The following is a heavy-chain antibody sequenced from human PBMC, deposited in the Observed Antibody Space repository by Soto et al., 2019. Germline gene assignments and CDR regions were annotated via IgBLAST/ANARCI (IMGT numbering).Heavy chain of an antibody. CDR3: SKEGRLRSPAGDYFDS. D-gene: IGHD3-10*01. CDR2: VGRFGNT. CDR1: GFSFPDYY. V-gene: IGHV3-23*01. Sequence: EVALLDSGGHLVQPGGSLRLSCEGSGFSFPDYYMNWVRKTPGKGLEWVAAVGRFGNTYYRDSVRGRFTISRDDSRNTVYLQMNRLRVEDTAVYFCSKEGRLRSPAGDYFDSWAQGSLVTVSS. J-gene: IGHJ4*02.